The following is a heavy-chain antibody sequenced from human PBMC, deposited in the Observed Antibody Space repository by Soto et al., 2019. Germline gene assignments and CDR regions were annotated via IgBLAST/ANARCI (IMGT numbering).Heavy chain of an antibody. J-gene: IGHJ4*02. CDR1: GGSISSYY. Sequence: SETLSLTCTVSGGSISSYYWSWIRQPPGKGLEWIGYIYYSGSTNYNPSLKSRVTISVDTSKNQFSLKLSSVTAADTAVYYCARVGCSGGSCYRIFDYWGQGTLVSVSS. CDR3: ARVGCSGGSCYRIFDY. CDR2: IYYSGST. V-gene: IGHV4-59*01. D-gene: IGHD2-15*01.